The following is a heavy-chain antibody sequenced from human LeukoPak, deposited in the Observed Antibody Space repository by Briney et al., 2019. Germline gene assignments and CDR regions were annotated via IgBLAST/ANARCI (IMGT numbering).Heavy chain of an antibody. D-gene: IGHD4/OR15-4a*01. CDR2: ISSSSPYI. Sequence: GGSLRLSCAASGFTFSRYSMNWVREAPGKGLEWGSFISSSSPYIYYADSVRGRFTISRDNAKSSLFLQMSSLRAEDTAVYHCARGDGDYDYFQYYALDVWGKGTTVTVSS. V-gene: IGHV3-21*01. CDR3: ARGDGDYDYFQYYALDV. J-gene: IGHJ6*04. CDR1: GFTFSRYS.